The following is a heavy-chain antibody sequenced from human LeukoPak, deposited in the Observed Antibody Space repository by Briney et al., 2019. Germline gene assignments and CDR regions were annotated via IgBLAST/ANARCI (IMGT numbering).Heavy chain of an antibody. V-gene: IGHV3-9*01. Sequence: GRSPRLSCAASGFTFDDYAMHWVRQAPGKGLEWVSGISWNSGSIGYADSVKGRFTISRDNAKNSLYLQMNSLRAEDTALYYCAKDIVEGVAAASGWFDPWGQGTLVTVSS. CDR3: AKDIVEGVAAASGWFDP. D-gene: IGHD6-13*01. CDR2: ISWNSGSI. J-gene: IGHJ5*02. CDR1: GFTFDDYA.